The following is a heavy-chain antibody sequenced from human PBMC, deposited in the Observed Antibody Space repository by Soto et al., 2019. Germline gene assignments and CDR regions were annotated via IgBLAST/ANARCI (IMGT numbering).Heavy chain of an antibody. D-gene: IGHD2-15*01. CDR2: IIPVFGTP. J-gene: IGHJ5*02. CDR1: GGAFNSFA. V-gene: IGHV1-69*01. Sequence: QVQLLQSGAEVKKPGSSVKVSCRASGGAFNSFAISWVRQAPGQGLEWMGGIIPVFGTPIYPQKFQDRVTLTADASTTTAYMELSGLTSDDTAIYYCVRAPVAATPKWFDPWGQGTLVTVSS. CDR3: VRAPVAATPKWFDP.